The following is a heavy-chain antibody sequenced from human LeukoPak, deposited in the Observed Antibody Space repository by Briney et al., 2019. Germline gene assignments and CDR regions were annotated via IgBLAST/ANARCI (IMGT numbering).Heavy chain of an antibody. CDR2: IYYSGST. CDR3: ASHMGYYYYGMDV. Sequence: SETLSLTCTVSGGSISSYYWSWVRQPPGKGLEWIGYIYYSGSTNYNPSLKSRVTISVDTSKNQFSLKLSSVTAADTAVYYCASHMGYYYYGMDVWGQGTTVTVSS. CDR1: GGSISSYY. J-gene: IGHJ6*02. V-gene: IGHV4-59*08.